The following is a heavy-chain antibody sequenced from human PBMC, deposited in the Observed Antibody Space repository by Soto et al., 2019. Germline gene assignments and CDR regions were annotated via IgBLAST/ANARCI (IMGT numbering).Heavy chain of an antibody. CDR1: GGSISNYY. Sequence: SETLPLTCTVSGGSISNYYWSWIRQPPGKGLEWIGYIHYSGNTKYNPSLKSRVTISADTSKNQFSLKLSSVTAADTAVYYCARGHYDFWSGYFDTIDYWGQGLLVTVSS. CDR2: IHYSGNT. D-gene: IGHD3-3*01. V-gene: IGHV4-59*08. J-gene: IGHJ4*02. CDR3: ARGHYDFWSGYFDTIDY.